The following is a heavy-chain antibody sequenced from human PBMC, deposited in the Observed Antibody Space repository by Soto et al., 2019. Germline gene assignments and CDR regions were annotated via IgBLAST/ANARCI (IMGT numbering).Heavy chain of an antibody. V-gene: IGHV1-69*04. CDR1: GGTFRNYP. CDR2: IFPLTDIP. Sequence: SVKVSCKASGGTFRNYPINWVRQAPGQGLEWMGSIFPLTDIPDYAQNFQARLTISADKSTSTAYMELSSLTSDDTAMYFCARGPLVVLNYFESWGQGTQVTVSS. CDR3: ARGPLVVLNYFES. J-gene: IGHJ4*02.